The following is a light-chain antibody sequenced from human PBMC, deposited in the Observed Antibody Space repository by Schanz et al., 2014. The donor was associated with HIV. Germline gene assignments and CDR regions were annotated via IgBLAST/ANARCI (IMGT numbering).Light chain of an antibody. Sequence: EIVLTQSPGSLSLSPGGRATLSCGASQRLSSSYLAWYQQKRDQPPRLVIYATSTRAAGIPDRFSGTGSGTEFTLTINRLEPEDFAVYYCQQYGNSPFTFGPGTKVDIK. CDR3: QQYGNSPFT. CDR2: ATS. V-gene: IGKV3-20*01. J-gene: IGKJ3*01. CDR1: QRLSSSY.